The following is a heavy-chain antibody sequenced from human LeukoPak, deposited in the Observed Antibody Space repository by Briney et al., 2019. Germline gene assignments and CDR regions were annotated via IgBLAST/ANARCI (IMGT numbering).Heavy chain of an antibody. CDR2: IYPGDSDT. V-gene: IGHV5-51*01. J-gene: IGHJ4*02. D-gene: IGHD3-16*02. CDR3: ARWGGDDYVWGSYRRFDY. Sequence: GESLKISCKGSGYSFTSYWIGWVRQMPGKGLEWMGIIYPGDSDTRYSPSFQGQVTISADKSISTAYLQWSSLKASDTAMYYCARWGGDDYVWGSYRRFDYWGQGTLVTVSS. CDR1: GYSFTSYW.